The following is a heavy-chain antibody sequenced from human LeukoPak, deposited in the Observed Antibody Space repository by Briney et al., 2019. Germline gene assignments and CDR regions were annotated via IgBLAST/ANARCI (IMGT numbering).Heavy chain of an antibody. J-gene: IGHJ5*02. CDR2: ISGSGGST. CDR3: ATSRELHYNWFDP. Sequence: GGSLRLSGAASGFTFSSYAMSWVRQAPGKGLEWVSAISGSGGSTYYADSVKGRFTISRDNSKNTLYLQMNSLRAEDTAVYYCATSRELHYNWFDPWGQGTLVTVSS. CDR1: GFTFSSYA. D-gene: IGHD1-26*01. V-gene: IGHV3-23*01.